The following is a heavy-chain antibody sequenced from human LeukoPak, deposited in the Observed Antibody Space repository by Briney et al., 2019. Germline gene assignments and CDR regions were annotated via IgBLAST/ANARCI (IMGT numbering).Heavy chain of an antibody. Sequence: SETLSLTCTVSDDSITIYYWSWIRQPPGKGLEWIGEINHSGSTNYNPSLKSRVTISVDTSKNQFSLKLSSVTAADTAVYYCARDIEIVGATRVLYYFDYWGQGTLVTVSS. CDR1: DDSITIYY. CDR2: INHSGST. V-gene: IGHV4-34*01. D-gene: IGHD1-26*01. J-gene: IGHJ4*02. CDR3: ARDIEIVGATRVLYYFDY.